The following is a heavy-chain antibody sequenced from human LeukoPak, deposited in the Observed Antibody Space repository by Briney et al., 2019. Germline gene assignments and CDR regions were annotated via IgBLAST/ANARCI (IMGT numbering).Heavy chain of an antibody. D-gene: IGHD3-3*01. CDR2: IYYSGST. Sequence: PSETLSLTCTVSGDSISGTRYYWGWIRQPPGKGLEWIANIYYSGSTYYNPSLKSRVTISVDTSKNQFSLKLTSVTAADTAVYYCARQYDSWSGLNNWFDPWGQGTLVTVSS. CDR1: GDSISGTRYY. V-gene: IGHV4-39*01. J-gene: IGHJ5*02. CDR3: ARQYDSWSGLNNWFDP.